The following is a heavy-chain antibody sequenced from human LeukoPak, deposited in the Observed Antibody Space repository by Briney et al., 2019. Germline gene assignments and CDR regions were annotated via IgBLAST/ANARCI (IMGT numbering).Heavy chain of an antibody. J-gene: IGHJ6*04. D-gene: IGHD3-10*02. CDR3: AELGITMIGGV. V-gene: IGHV3-48*03. Sequence: GGSLRLSCAASGFTFSSYAMNWVRQAPGEGLERVSDISTSGSTIYYADSVKGQFTISRDNAKNSLYLQMNRLRAEDTAVYYCAELGITMIGGVWGKGTTVTISS. CDR1: GFTFSSYA. CDR2: ISTSGSTI.